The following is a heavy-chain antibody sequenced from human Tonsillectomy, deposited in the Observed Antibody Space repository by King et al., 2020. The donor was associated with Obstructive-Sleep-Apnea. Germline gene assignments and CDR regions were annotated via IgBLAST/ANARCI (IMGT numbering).Heavy chain of an antibody. D-gene: IGHD5-12*01. V-gene: IGHV3-43D*03. J-gene: IGHJ4*02. CDR2: ISWDGGST. Sequence: VQLVESGGVVVQPGGSLRLSCAASGFIFDDYAMHWVRQAPGKGLEWISLISWDGGSTYYADSVKGRFTISRDNSKNSLYLQMSSLRPEDTARYYCVKADSGYGLGDYWGQGTLVTVSS. CDR1: GFIFDDYA. CDR3: VKADSGYGLGDY.